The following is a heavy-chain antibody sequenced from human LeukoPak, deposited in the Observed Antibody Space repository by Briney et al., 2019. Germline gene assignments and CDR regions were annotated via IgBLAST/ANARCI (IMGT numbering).Heavy chain of an antibody. J-gene: IGHJ6*03. D-gene: IGHD2-8*01. V-gene: IGHV3-23*01. Sequence: GGSLRLSCAASGFTFSSYAMSWVRQAPGKGLEWVSAISGSGGSTYYADSVKGRFTISRDNSKNTLYLQMNSLRAEDTAVYYCAKDRCSNGVGCYYYYMDVWGKGTTVTISS. CDR1: GFTFSSYA. CDR2: ISGSGGST. CDR3: AKDRCSNGVGCYYYYMDV.